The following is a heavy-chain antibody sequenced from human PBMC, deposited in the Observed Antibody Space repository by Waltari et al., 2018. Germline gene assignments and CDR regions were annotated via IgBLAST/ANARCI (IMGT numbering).Heavy chain of an antibody. J-gene: IGHJ6*02. V-gene: IGHV4-38-2*01. D-gene: IGHD3-10*01. Sequence: QVQLQESGPGLVKPSETLSLTCAVSGYSLSSGYYWGWIRQTPGKGLEWIGSTYHNGNTYYNPSLKSRVTISVDTSKNQCSLRLSSVTAADTAVYYCARQSSYGSGSGLDVWGQGTTVTVSS. CDR1: GYSLSSGYY. CDR3: ARQSSYGSGSGLDV. CDR2: TYHNGNT.